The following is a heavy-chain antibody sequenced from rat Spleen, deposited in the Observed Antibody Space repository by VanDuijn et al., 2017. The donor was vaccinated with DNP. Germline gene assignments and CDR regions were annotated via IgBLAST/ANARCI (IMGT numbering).Heavy chain of an antibody. CDR1: GFTFSDFA. CDR2: INNDGGGT. D-gene: IGHD1-3*01. J-gene: IGHJ4*01. V-gene: IGHV5-17*01. CDR3: ARFNGYYYAMDA. Sequence: EVQLVESGGGLVQPGRSLKVSCAASGFTFSDFAMAWVRQPPKKGLEWVATINNDGGGTHSRDSVQGRFTVSRDNEKRTLSLEMNSLRSEDVATYFCARFNGYYYAMDAWGQGAAVTVSS.